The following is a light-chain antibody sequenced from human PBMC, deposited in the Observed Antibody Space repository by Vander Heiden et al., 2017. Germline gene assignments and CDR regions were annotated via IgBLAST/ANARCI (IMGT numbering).Light chain of an antibody. J-gene: IGLJ2*01. Sequence: SSELTQDPAVSVALGQTVRITCQGDSLRSYYASWYQQKQGQAPVLVIYGKNNRPSGIPDRFSGSSSGNTASLTITGAQAEDEADYYCNSRDSSGNLLFGGGTKLTVL. CDR2: GKN. CDR1: SLRSYY. CDR3: NSRDSSGNLL. V-gene: IGLV3-19*01.